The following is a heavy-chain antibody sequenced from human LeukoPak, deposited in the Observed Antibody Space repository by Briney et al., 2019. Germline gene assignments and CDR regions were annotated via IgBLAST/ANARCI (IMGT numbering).Heavy chain of an antibody. CDR2: ISSDGSDT. V-gene: IGHV3-74*01. CDR3: ARDTYGAPDS. CDR1: GFSFSNYW. D-gene: IGHD4-17*01. J-gene: IGHJ4*02. Sequence: GGSLRLSCAASGFSFSNYWMHWVRQAPGKGLVWVSRISSDGSDTIYADSVKGRFTMSRDNAKNTLYLQMNSLRAEDTALYYCARDTYGAPDSWGQGTLVTVSS.